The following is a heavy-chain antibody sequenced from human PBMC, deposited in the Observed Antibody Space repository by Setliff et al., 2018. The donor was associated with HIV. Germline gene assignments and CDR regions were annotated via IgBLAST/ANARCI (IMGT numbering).Heavy chain of an antibody. CDR2: IIPMFGTA. CDR3: AREGNSGHGGQIEFDY. J-gene: IGHJ4*02. CDR1: GDTFRSRA. Sequence: SVKVSCKASGDTFRSRAFNWVRQAPGQGPEWMGGIIPMFGTANYAQKFQGRVTITADESTSTVYMELSSLRSDDTALYYCAREGNSGHGGQIEFDYWGQGTLVTSPQ. V-gene: IGHV1-69*13. D-gene: IGHD1-26*01.